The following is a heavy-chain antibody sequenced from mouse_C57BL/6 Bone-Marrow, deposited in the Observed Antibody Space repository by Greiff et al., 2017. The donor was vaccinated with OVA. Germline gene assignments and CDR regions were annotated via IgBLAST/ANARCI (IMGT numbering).Heavy chain of an antibody. J-gene: IGHJ3*01. CDR1: GYTFTDYY. CDR2: INPNNGGT. Sequence: VQLQQSGPELVKPGASVKISCKASGYTFTDYYMNWVKQSHGKSLEWIGDINPNNGGTSYNQKFKGKATLTVDKSSSTAYMELRSLTSEDSAVYYCARGGYGSSGFAYWGQGTLVTVSA. D-gene: IGHD1-1*01. CDR3: ARGGYGSSGFAY. V-gene: IGHV1-26*01.